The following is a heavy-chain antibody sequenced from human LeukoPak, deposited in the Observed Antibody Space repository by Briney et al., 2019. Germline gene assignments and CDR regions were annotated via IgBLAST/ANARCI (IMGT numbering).Heavy chain of an antibody. CDR3: ARHEPYNSGSHYDY. J-gene: IGHJ4*02. CDR1: VFTFITYA. CDR2: VTGGGTT. Sequence: GGSLGLSCAASVFTFITYAMSWVRQAPGKGLEWVSAVTGGGTTFYADSVKGRFTISRDNSKNTLDLQIYSLRAEDTAMYYCARHEPYNSGSHYDYWGQGTLVTVSS. D-gene: IGHD3-10*01. V-gene: IGHV3-23*01.